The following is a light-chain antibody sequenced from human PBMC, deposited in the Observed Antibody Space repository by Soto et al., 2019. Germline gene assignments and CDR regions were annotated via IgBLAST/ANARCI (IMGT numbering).Light chain of an antibody. CDR2: AAS. J-gene: IGKJ4*01. CDR3: QKHNSAPPT. V-gene: IGKV1-27*01. CDR1: QGISNY. Sequence: DIQMTQSPSSLSASIGDRVTITCRASQGISNYLAWYQQKPGKVPKLLIYAASTWQSGVPSRFSGSGSGTDFTLPISSQQPEDVATYYCQKHNSAPPTFGGGTKVEIK.